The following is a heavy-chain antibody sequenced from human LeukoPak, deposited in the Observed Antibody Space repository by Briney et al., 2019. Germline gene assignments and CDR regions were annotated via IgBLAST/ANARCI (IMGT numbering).Heavy chain of an antibody. CDR1: GGTFSSYA. CDR3: AGAHPGTYYDSSGYYDY. Sequence: ASVKVSCKASGGTFSSYAISWVRQAPGQGLEWMGIINPSGGSTSYAQKFQGRVTMTRDTSTSTVYMELSSQRSEDTAVYYCAGAHPGTYYDSSGYYDYWGQGTLVTVSS. D-gene: IGHD3-22*01. J-gene: IGHJ4*02. V-gene: IGHV1-46*01. CDR2: INPSGGST.